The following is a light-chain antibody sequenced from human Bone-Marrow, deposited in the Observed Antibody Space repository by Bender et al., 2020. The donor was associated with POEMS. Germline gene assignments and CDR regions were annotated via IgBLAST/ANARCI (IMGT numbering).Light chain of an antibody. CDR1: SIGRNP. J-gene: IGLJ3*02. CDR3: ATWDDRLNDWV. Sequence: QSVLTQPPSAFGTPGRRVTILCSGGSIGRNPINWYQQLPGTAPRLVIYADDRRPSGVANRFSASKSGSSASLTISGLQSDDAADYYGATWDDRLNDWVFGGGTKLTVL. V-gene: IGLV1-44*01. CDR2: ADD.